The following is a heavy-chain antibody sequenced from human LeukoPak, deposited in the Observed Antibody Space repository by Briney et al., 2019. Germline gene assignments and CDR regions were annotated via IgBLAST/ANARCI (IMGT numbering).Heavy chain of an antibody. J-gene: IGHJ4*02. Sequence: PGGSLRLSCAASGFTFSSYTMNWVRQAPGKGLEWISSITATSNTRQYADSVEGRVSISRDNVKNSMYLQMNSLRAEDTAGYYCNRGEDDGLRIYGGIDYWGQGTLVTVSS. CDR1: GFTFSSYT. CDR3: NRGEDDGLRIYGGIDY. CDR2: ITATSNTR. D-gene: IGHD4-17*01. V-gene: IGHV3-48*01.